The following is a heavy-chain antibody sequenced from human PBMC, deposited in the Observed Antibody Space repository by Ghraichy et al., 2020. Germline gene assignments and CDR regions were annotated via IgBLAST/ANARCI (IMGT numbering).Heavy chain of an antibody. D-gene: IGHD6-19*01. CDR2: MRSDGTTR. Sequence: GGSLRLSCTASGFIFSNFGMHWVRQAPGKGLEWVAFMRSDGTTRYYADSVKGRSTISRDTAKNTLYLQMNSLTAEDTGVYYCAKDSGWYVPHSDYWGQGTLLAVSS. CDR1: GFIFSNFG. V-gene: IGHV3-30*02. CDR3: AKDSGWYVPHSDY. J-gene: IGHJ4*02.